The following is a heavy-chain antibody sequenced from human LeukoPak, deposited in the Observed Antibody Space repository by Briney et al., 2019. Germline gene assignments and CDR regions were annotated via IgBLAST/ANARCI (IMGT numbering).Heavy chain of an antibody. V-gene: IGHV2-5*01. J-gene: IGHJ3*02. CDR1: GFTFTSRGVG. CDR2: IWWNDDK. Sequence: ESGPTLVKPTQTLTLTCTFSGFTFTSRGVGVGWIRQPPGKALEWLALIWWNDDKRYSPTLKGRLTITPDTSQNQVVLKMTNMDPVDTAPYYCAHVYGSGSFDTWGQGTMVTVSA. D-gene: IGHD3-10*01. CDR3: AHVYGSGSFDT.